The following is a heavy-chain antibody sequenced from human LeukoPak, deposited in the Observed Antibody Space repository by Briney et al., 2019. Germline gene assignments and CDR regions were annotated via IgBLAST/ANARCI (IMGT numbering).Heavy chain of an antibody. Sequence: SVKVSCKASGGTFSSYAISWVRQAPGQGLEWMGGIIPIFGTANYAQKFQGRVTITADESTSTAYMELSSLRSEDTAVYYCARSVEYSSSHYYYYYMDVWGKGTTVTVSS. CDR1: GGTFSSYA. CDR3: ARSVEYSSSHYYYYYMDV. D-gene: IGHD6-6*01. CDR2: IIPIFGTA. V-gene: IGHV1-69*01. J-gene: IGHJ6*03.